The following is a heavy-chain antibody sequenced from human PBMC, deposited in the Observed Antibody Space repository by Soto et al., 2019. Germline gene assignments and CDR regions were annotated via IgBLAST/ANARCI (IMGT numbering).Heavy chain of an antibody. Sequence: PGGSLRLSCAASGFTFSSHDMHWVRQVKGRGLEWVSAISTAGNSHYADSVKGRFSVSRENVKNSFYLQMNGLTAGDTGVYYCARKWEVTGYWYFDLWGRGTLVTVSS. J-gene: IGHJ2*01. D-gene: IGHD1-26*01. CDR1: GFTFSSHD. CDR3: ARKWEVTGYWYFDL. CDR2: ISTAGNS. V-gene: IGHV3-13*01.